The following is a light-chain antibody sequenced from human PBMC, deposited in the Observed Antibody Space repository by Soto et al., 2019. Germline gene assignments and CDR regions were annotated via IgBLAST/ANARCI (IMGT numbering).Light chain of an antibody. CDR1: SSDVGGYNY. Sequence: ALTQPASVSGSPGQSIAISCTGTSSDVGGYNYVSWYQLHPGKAPKLIIYEVSNRPSGVSNRFSGSKSGNTASLTISGLQAEDEADYYCNSYTSSTAYVFGTGTKVTVL. V-gene: IGLV2-14*01. CDR3: NSYTSSTAYV. CDR2: EVS. J-gene: IGLJ1*01.